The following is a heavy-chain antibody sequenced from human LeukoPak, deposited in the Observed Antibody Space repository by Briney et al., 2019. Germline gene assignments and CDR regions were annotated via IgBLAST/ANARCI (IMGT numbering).Heavy chain of an antibody. J-gene: IGHJ4*02. CDR1: GFTFSSYS. Sequence: GGSLRLSCAASGFTFSSYSMNWVRQAPGKGLEWVSSISSSSSYIYYADSVKGRFTISRDNAKNSLYLQMNSLRAEDTAVYYCARERDLTIFGVVITYFDYWGQGTLVTVSS. CDR3: ARERDLTIFGVVITYFDY. V-gene: IGHV3-21*01. CDR2: ISSSSSYI. D-gene: IGHD3-3*01.